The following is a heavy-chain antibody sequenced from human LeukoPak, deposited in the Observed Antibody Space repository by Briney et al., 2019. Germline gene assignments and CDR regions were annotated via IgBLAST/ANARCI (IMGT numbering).Heavy chain of an antibody. J-gene: IGHJ4*02. CDR3: ARDRPNWNYGSFDY. CDR1: GGSISSSSYY. D-gene: IGHD1-7*01. Sequence: SETLSLTCTVSGGSISSSSYYWGWFRQPPGKGLEWIGSIYYSGSTYYNPSLKSRVTISVDTSKSQFSLKLSSVTAADTAVYYCARDRPNWNYGSFDYWGQGTLVTVSS. CDR2: IYYSGST. V-gene: IGHV4-39*07.